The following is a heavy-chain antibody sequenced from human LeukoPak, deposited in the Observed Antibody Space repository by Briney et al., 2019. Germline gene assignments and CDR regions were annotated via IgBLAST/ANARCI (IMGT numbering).Heavy chain of an antibody. D-gene: IGHD1-26*01. V-gene: IGHV1-18*01. CDR2: ISPYTTKT. CDR3: AREGGVGPTAPPDYYSYQMDV. J-gene: IGHJ6*03. Sequence: ASVKVSCKASGYTFISYGITWVRQAPGQGLEWMGWISPYTTKTNYAQSLQGRVTMTTETSTSTAYMELRSLRSDDTAVYYCAREGGVGPTAPPDYYSYQMDVWGKGTTVTVSS. CDR1: GYTFISYG.